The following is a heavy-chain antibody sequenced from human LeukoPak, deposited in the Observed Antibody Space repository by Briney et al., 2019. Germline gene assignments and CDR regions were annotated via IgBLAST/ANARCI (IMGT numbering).Heavy chain of an antibody. V-gene: IGHV4-34*01. D-gene: IGHD3-16*02. Sequence: PSETLSLTCAVYGGSFSGYYWSWIRQPPGKGLEWIGEINHSGSTNYNPSLKSRVTISVDTSKNQFSLKLSSVTAADTAVYYCARGDYVWGSYRYQGFDYWGQGTLVTVSS. CDR2: INHSGST. J-gene: IGHJ4*02. CDR3: ARGDYVWGSYRYQGFDY. CDR1: GGSFSGYY.